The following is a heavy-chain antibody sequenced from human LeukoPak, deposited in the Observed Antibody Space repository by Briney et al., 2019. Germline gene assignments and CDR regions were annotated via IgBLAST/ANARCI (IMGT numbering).Heavy chain of an antibody. CDR2: INWNGGST. V-gene: IGHV3-20*04. CDR1: GFTFDDYG. Sequence: PGGSLRLSCAASGFTFDDYGMSWVRQAPGKGLEWVSGINWNGGSTGYADSVKGRFTISRDNSKNTLYLQMNSLRAEDTAVYYCAKGVRGVITRAFDIWGQGTMVTVSS. J-gene: IGHJ3*02. D-gene: IGHD3-10*01. CDR3: AKGVRGVITRAFDI.